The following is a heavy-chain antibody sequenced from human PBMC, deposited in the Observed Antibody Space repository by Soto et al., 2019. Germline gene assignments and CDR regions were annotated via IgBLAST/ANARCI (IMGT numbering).Heavy chain of an antibody. D-gene: IGHD3-22*01. CDR2: INSDGSST. CDR3: AIRASYYDSSGYFDC. CDR1: GFTFSSYW. Sequence: GGSLRLSCAASGFTFSSYWMHWVRQAPGKGLVWVSRINSDGSSTSYADSVKGRFTISRDNAKNTLYLQMNSLRAEDTAVYYCAIRASYYDSSGYFDCWGQGTLVTVSS. J-gene: IGHJ4*02. V-gene: IGHV3-74*01.